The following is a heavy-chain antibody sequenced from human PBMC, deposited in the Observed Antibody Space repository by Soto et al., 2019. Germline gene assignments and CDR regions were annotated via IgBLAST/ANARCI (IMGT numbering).Heavy chain of an antibody. CDR2: IYHSGST. CDR3: ARLCLHYDFWSGYYSPLPMGYMDV. J-gene: IGHJ6*02. D-gene: IGHD3-3*01. Sequence: PSETLSLTCAVSGGSISSGGYSWSWIRQPPGKGLEWIGYIYHSGSTYYNPSLKSRVTISVDTSKNQFSLKLSSVTAADTAVYYCARLCLHYDFWSGYYSPLPMGYMDVWGQGATVTVSS. V-gene: IGHV4-30-2*01. CDR1: GGSISSGGYS.